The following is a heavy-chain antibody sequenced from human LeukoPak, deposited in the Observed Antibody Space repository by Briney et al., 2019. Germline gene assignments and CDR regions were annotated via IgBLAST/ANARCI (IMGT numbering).Heavy chain of an antibody. V-gene: IGHV2-70*11. Sequence: SGPALVKPTQTLTLTCTFSGFSLSTSGMCVSWIRQPPGKALEWLARIDWDDDKYYSTSLKTRLTISKDTSKNQVVLTMTNMDPVDTATYYCARIPIAAATGPYYYYYGMDVWAKGPRSPSP. J-gene: IGHJ6*02. D-gene: IGHD6-13*01. CDR1: GFSLSTSGMC. CDR3: ARIPIAAATGPYYYYYGMDV. CDR2: IDWDDDK.